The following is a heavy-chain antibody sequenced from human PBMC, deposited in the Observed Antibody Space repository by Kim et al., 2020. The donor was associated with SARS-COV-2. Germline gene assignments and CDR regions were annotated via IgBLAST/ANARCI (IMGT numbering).Heavy chain of an antibody. J-gene: IGHJ6*02. D-gene: IGHD3-22*01. CDR3: ARDLGYYYDSSGYYPPYYYYGMDV. CDR1: GFTFSSYG. CDR2: ISYDGSNK. V-gene: IGHV3-33*05. Sequence: GGSLRLSCAASGFTFSSYGMHWVRQAPGKGLEWVAVISYDGSNKYYADSVKGRFTISRDNSKNTLYLQMNSLRAEDTAVYYCARDLGYYYDSSGYYPPYYYYGMDVWSQGTTVTVSS.